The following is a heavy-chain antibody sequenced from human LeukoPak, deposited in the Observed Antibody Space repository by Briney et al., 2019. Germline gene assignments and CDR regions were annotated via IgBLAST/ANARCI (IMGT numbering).Heavy chain of an antibody. CDR2: IYTSGST. CDR1: GGSISSYY. CDR3: ARHGNYHRSPFDY. J-gene: IGHJ4*02. V-gene: IGHV4-4*09. D-gene: IGHD5-24*01. Sequence: SETLSLTCTVSGGSISSYYWSWIRQPPGKGLEWIGYIYTSGSTNYNPSLKSRVTISVDTSKNQFSLKLSSVTAADTAVYYCARHGNYHRSPFDYWGQGTLVTVSS.